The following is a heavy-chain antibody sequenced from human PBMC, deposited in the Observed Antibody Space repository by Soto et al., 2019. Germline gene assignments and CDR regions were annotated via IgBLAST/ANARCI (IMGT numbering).Heavy chain of an antibody. D-gene: IGHD5-12*01. CDR3: ARQNRRLFLGLPDEFDI. V-gene: IGHV4-31*03. CDR2: IDYSGSA. J-gene: IGHJ3*02. Sequence: SETLSLTCTVSGVSVSSGDYLWTWIRQHPGKGLEWMGYIDYSGSAYHSPSLNSRVSISVDTSKNCFSLKIDSVTAADTAVYFCARQNRRLFLGLPDEFDIWGRGTLVTVSS. CDR1: GVSVSSGDYL.